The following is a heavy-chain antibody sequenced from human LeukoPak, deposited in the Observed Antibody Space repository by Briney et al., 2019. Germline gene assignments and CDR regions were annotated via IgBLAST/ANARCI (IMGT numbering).Heavy chain of an antibody. CDR3: ARYGSYSSSWYFDY. Sequence: SETLSLTCSVSKGSISSGGYYWSWIRQHPGKGLEWIGYIYYSGRTYSNPSLKSRVTISVDTSKNQFSLKLSSVTAADTAVYYCARYGSYSSSWYFDYWGQGTLVTVSS. CDR1: KGSISSGGYY. CDR2: IYYSGRT. D-gene: IGHD6-13*01. V-gene: IGHV4-31*03. J-gene: IGHJ4*02.